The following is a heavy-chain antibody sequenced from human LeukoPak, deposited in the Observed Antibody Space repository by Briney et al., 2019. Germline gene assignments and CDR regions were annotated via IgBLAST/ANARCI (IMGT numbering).Heavy chain of an antibody. CDR1: GFTFSNYG. J-gene: IGHJ6*03. CDR2: ISGSGGTT. Sequence: PGGSLRLSCAASGFTFSNYGMSWVRQAPGKGLEWVSTISGSGGTTYYSDSAKGRFTISRDNSKNTQYLQMNSLRAEDTAVYYCARVVVAATTIWYYYYYYMDVWGKGTTVTVSS. D-gene: IGHD2-15*01. CDR3: ARVVVAATTIWYYYYYYMDV. V-gene: IGHV3-23*01.